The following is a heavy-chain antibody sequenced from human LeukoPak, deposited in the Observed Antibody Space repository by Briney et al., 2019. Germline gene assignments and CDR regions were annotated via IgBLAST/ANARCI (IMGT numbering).Heavy chain of an antibody. J-gene: IGHJ6*03. D-gene: IGHD4-23*01. CDR3: ARDGDTVLTRGYYYYMDV. Sequence: GGSLRLSCAASGFTFSSYGTHWVRQAPGKGLEWVSSISSSSSYIYYADSVKGRFTISRDNAKNSLYLQMNSLRAEDTAVYYCARDGDTVLTRGYYYYMDVWGKGTTVTVSS. CDR2: ISSSSSYI. V-gene: IGHV3-21*01. CDR1: GFTFSSYG.